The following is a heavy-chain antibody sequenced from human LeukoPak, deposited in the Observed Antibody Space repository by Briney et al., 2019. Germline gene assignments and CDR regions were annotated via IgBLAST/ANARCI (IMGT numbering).Heavy chain of an antibody. CDR1: GFTFSSYS. J-gene: IGHJ4*02. V-gene: IGHV3-21*01. CDR2: ISSSTTYI. Sequence: GGSLRLSCAASGFTFSSYSMNWVRQAPGKGLEWVSSISSSTTYIYYADSVKGRFTISRDNAKNSLYLQMNSLRAEDTAVYYCARGYYYDSSGYSLWGQGTLVTVSS. CDR3: ARGYYYDSSGYSL. D-gene: IGHD3-22*01.